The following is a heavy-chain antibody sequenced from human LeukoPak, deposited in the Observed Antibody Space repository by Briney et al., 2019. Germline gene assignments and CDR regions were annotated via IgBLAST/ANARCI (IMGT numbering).Heavy chain of an antibody. D-gene: IGHD4-23*01. J-gene: IGHJ3*02. CDR2: IYPADSDT. CDR1: GYTLSNYC. V-gene: IGHV5-51*01. CDR3: ARRPPTVVTLSRDALHI. Sequence: GESLKISCKGSGYTLSNYCIGWVRHMPPKGLEWMGIIYPADSDTPYSPSFRGQVTIFADNSINTAYLQWSSLKASDAAMYYCARRPPTVVTLSRDALHIWGQGTMVTVSS.